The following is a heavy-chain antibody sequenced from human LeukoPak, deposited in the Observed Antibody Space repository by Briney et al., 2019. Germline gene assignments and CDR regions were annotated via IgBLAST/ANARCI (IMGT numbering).Heavy chain of an antibody. CDR3: ARDGEKGTIDHYYYYMDV. CDR2: IIPIFGTA. D-gene: IGHD5-24*01. V-gene: IGHV1-69*05. J-gene: IGHJ6*03. Sequence: SVKVSCKASGGTFSSYAISWVRQAPGQGLEWMGGIIPIFGTANYAQKFQGRVTITTDESTSTAYMELSSLRSEDTAVYYCARDGEKGTIDHYYYYMDVWGKGTTVTVS. CDR1: GGTFSSYA.